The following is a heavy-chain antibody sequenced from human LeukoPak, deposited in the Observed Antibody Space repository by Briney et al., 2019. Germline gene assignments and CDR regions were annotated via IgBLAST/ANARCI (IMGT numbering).Heavy chain of an antibody. Sequence: SETLSLTCTVSGGSISSSNYYWGWIRQPPGKGLEWIGSIYYSGTTYYSSSLKSRVIISVDTSKNQFSLKLSSVTATDTAVYCCARHEAQDFDYWGQGTLVTVSS. CDR2: IYYSGTT. CDR1: GGSISSSNYY. V-gene: IGHV4-39*01. CDR3: ARHEAQDFDY. J-gene: IGHJ4*02.